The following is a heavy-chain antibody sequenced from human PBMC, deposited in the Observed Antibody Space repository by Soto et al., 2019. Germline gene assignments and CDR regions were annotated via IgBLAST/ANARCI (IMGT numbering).Heavy chain of an antibody. J-gene: IGHJ6*02. V-gene: IGHV3-30*18. Sequence: QVQLVESGGGVVQPGKSLRLSCAASGFSFPRFGMHWVRQAPGKGLEWVALITYEGSQIFYADAVKGRFTISRDKGNNTLSLPMDNLRTEDTATYFGVKGRGKMNWANYYGLDVWGQGTTVTVSS. CDR1: GFSFPRFG. CDR2: ITYEGSQI. D-gene: IGHD7-27*01. CDR3: VKGRGKMNWANYYGLDV.